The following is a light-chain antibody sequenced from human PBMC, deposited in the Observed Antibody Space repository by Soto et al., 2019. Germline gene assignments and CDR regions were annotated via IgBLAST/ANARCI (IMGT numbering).Light chain of an antibody. CDR3: SAYSSGATHVV. CDR1: SSDIGGLYNY. CDR2: DVN. V-gene: IGLV2-14*03. Sequence: QSVLTQPASVSGSPGQSITISCTGTSSDIGGLYNYVSWYQQHPGKAPKLLIYDVNDRPSGVSDRFSGSKSGNTASLTISGLQAEDEADYFCSAYSSGATHVVFGGGTQLT. J-gene: IGLJ2*01.